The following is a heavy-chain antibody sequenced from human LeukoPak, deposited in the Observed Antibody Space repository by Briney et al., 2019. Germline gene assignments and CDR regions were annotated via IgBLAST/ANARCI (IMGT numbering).Heavy chain of an antibody. J-gene: IGHJ4*02. CDR3: ARSRCGGECYATGL. Sequence: PGGSLRLSCAASGLTFSRFWMSWVRQAPGKGLQWVANINQDGSEKHYVDSVKGRFAISRDNAENSLYLQMNSLRAEDTAVYYCARSRCGGECYATGLWGQGTLVTVSS. CDR2: INQDGSEK. V-gene: IGHV3-7*03. CDR1: GLTFSRFW. D-gene: IGHD2-21*01.